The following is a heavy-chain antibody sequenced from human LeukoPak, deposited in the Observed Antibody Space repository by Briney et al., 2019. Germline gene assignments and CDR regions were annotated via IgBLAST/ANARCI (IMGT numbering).Heavy chain of an antibody. CDR1: GGSISSYY. Sequence: PSETLSLTCTVSGGSISSYYWSWIRQPPGKGLEWIGYIYYSGSTNYNPSLKSRVTMSVDTSKNQFSLKLSSVTAADTAVYYCARGTYYYDSSGYYHFDYWGQGTLVTVSS. D-gene: IGHD3-22*01. CDR2: IYYSGST. V-gene: IGHV4-59*12. J-gene: IGHJ4*02. CDR3: ARGTYYYDSSGYYHFDY.